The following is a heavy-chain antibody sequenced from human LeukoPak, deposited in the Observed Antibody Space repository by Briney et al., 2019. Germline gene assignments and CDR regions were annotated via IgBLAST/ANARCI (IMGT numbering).Heavy chain of an antibody. CDR1: GYTFTNYY. CDR3: ARGGEYSSSSSHYYYGMDV. J-gene: IGHJ6*02. CDR2: INPSGGGT. D-gene: IGHD6-6*01. V-gene: IGHV1-46*01. Sequence: ASVKVSCKASGYTFTNYYIHWVRQAPGQGLEWMGIINPSGGGTSCAQKFQGRVTMTRDTSTSTVYMELGSLRSEDTAVYYCARGGEYSSSSSHYYYGMDVWGQGTTVTVSS.